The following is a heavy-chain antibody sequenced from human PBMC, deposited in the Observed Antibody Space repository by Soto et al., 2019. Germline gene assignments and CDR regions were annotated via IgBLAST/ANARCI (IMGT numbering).Heavy chain of an antibody. CDR2: IIPIFGTA. CDR1: EAPLGGYP. D-gene: IGHD6-13*01. J-gene: IGHJ5*02. CDR3: ARDRVAAAGFDWFDP. V-gene: IGHV1-69*01. Sequence: QVKRVQPGPGLKKLGSPLRFSGRPSEAPLGGYPISWLGQAPGQGLGWMGGIIPIFGTANYAQKFQGRVTITADESTSTAYMELSSLRSEDTAVYYCARDRVAAAGFDWFDPWGQGTLVTVSS.